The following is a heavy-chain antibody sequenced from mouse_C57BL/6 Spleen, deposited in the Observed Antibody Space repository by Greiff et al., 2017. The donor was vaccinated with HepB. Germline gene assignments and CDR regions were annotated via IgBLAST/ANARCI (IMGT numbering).Heavy chain of an antibody. CDR2: IRNKANGYTT. Sequence: EVKLVESGGGLVQPGGSLSLSCAASGFTFTDYYMSWVRQPPGKALEWLGFIRNKANGYTTEYSASVKGRFTISRDNSQSILYLQMNALRAEDSATYYCARYDYDSSYGYFDVWGTGTTVTVSS. CDR3: ARYDYDSSYGYFDV. D-gene: IGHD1-1*01. J-gene: IGHJ1*03. CDR1: GFTFTDYY. V-gene: IGHV7-3*01.